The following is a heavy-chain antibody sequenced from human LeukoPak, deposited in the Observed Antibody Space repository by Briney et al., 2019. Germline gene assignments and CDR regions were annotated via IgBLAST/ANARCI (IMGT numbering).Heavy chain of an antibody. CDR2: ISSSSSYI. CDR1: GFTFSNSA. Sequence: GGSLRLSCAASGFTFSNSALNWVRQAPGKGLEWVSSISSSSSYIYYADSVKGRFTISRDNAKNSLYLQMNSLRAEDTAVYYCARDVAAAGRRDYWGQGTLVTVSS. J-gene: IGHJ4*02. CDR3: ARDVAAAGRRDY. D-gene: IGHD6-13*01. V-gene: IGHV3-21*01.